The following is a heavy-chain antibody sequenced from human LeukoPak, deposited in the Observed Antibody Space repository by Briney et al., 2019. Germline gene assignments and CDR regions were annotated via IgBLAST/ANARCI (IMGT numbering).Heavy chain of an antibody. J-gene: IGHJ3*02. Sequence: GGSLRLSCAASGFTFSSYWMHWVRQAPGKGLVWVSRINSDGSSTSNADSVKGRFTISRDNAKNTLWLQMNSLRAEDTAVYYCAREVVGSPPRAFDIWGQGTMVTVSS. D-gene: IGHD1-26*01. V-gene: IGHV3-74*01. CDR3: AREVVGSPPRAFDI. CDR1: GFTFSSYW. CDR2: INSDGSST.